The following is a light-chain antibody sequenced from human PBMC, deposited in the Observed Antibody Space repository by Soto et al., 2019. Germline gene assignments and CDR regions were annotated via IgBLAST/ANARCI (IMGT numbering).Light chain of an antibody. V-gene: IGKV3-15*01. J-gene: IGKJ4*01. CDR2: GAS. CDR3: QQYIRWPLT. Sequence: IWMTQSSNTLSVSPWARATLSCMASQTISTDLAWYQQKPGQAPRLLIYGASTRATTFPARFSGSGSGTEFTLAVSSLQSEDYAVYFCQQYIRWPLTFGGGTIVDVK. CDR1: QTISTD.